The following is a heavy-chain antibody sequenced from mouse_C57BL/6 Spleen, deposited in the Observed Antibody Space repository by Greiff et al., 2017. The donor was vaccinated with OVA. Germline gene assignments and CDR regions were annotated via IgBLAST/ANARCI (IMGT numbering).Heavy chain of an antibody. V-gene: IGHV1-50*01. CDR1: GYTFTSYW. J-gene: IGHJ2*01. CDR2: IDPSDSYT. CDR3: ARRNYYGSSYFFDY. Sequence: QVQLQQSGAELVKPGASVKLSCKASGYTFTSYWMQWVKQRPGQGLEWIGEIDPSDSYTNYNQKFKGKATLTVDTSSSTAYMQLSSLTSEDSAVYYGARRNYYGSSYFFDYWGQGTTLTVSS. D-gene: IGHD1-1*01.